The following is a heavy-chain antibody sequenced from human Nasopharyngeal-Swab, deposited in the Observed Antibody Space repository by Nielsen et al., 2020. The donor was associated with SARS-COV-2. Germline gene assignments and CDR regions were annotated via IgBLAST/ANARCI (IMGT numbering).Heavy chain of an antibody. CDR1: GFTFSSYA. CDR2: ISSSSSYI. D-gene: IGHD6-13*01. V-gene: IGHV3-21*01. Sequence: GGSLRLSCSASGFTFSSYAMIWVRQAPGKGLEWVSSISSSSSYIYYADSVKGRFTISRDNAKNSLYLQMNSLRAEDTAVYYCARDLSSDSSSWYNYYYYYYGMDVWGQGTTVTVSS. CDR3: ARDLSSDSSSWYNYYYYYYGMDV. J-gene: IGHJ6*02.